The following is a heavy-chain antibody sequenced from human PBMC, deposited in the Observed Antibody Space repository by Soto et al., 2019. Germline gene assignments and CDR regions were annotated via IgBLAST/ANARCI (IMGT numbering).Heavy chain of an antibody. Sequence: EVQLLESGGDLVQPGGSLRLSCAASGFTFSSYAMSWVRQAPGKGLEWVSAISGSGGNTYYADSVKGRFTISRDNSKNTLYLQMNSLRAEDTAVYYCAKDATGTPRKFDYWGQGTLVTVSS. V-gene: IGHV3-23*01. CDR2: ISGSGGNT. CDR1: GFTFSSYA. D-gene: IGHD1-7*01. CDR3: AKDATGTPRKFDY. J-gene: IGHJ4*02.